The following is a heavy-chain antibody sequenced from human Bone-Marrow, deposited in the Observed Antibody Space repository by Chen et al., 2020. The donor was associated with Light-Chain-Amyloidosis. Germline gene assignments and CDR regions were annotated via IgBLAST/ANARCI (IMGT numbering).Heavy chain of an antibody. CDR2: IFHDGGT. D-gene: IGHD6-19*01. CDR3: ARVLRYASGWYWFDP. V-gene: IGHV4-38-2*02. J-gene: IGHJ5*02. Sequence: QVQLQESGPGLVEPSETLSLTCSVSGYSISSGFYWGWIRQPPGKGLEWIGSIFHDGGTSYNPSLKSRVTISVDTSKNQCSLKLSSVAAADTAVYYWARVLRYASGWYWFDPWGQGTLVTVSS. CDR1: GYSISSGFY.